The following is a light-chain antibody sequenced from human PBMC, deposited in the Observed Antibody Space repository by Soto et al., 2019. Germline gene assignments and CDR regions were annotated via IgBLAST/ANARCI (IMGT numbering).Light chain of an antibody. Sequence: DIQMTQSPSTLSASVGDRVTITCRASQGISYWLAWYQQKPGKAPTVLIYKASTLESGVPSRFSGSGSGTEFTLTISSLQPDDFATYYCQQYSRYSITFGGGTKVEIK. CDR2: KAS. CDR1: QGISYW. CDR3: QQYSRYSIT. J-gene: IGKJ4*01. V-gene: IGKV1-5*03.